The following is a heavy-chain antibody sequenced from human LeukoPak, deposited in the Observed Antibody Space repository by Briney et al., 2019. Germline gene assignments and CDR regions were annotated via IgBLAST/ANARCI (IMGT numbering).Heavy chain of an antibody. CDR3: AKASVHVYYGMDV. V-gene: IGHV3-30*18. CDR2: ISYDGSNK. Sequence: GGSLRVSCAASGFTFTNYGLHWVRQAPGKGLEWVAVISYDGSNKYYADSVKGRFTISRDNSKNTLYLQMNSLRGEDTAVYFCAKASVHVYYGMDVWGQGTTVTVSS. CDR1: GFTFTNYG. J-gene: IGHJ6*02. D-gene: IGHD1-1*01.